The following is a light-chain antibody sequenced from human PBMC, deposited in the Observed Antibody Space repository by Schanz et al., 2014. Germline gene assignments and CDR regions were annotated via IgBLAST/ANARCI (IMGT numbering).Light chain of an antibody. V-gene: IGLV2-8*01. Sequence: QSALTQPPSASGSPGQSVTISCTGTSSDVGDYNYVSWYQQHPGKAPKLMIYEVSKRPSGVPDRFSGSKSGNTASLTVSGLQAEDEADYYCCSYAGSYTLLFGGGTKLTVL. CDR1: SSDVGDYNY. CDR2: EVS. J-gene: IGLJ2*01. CDR3: CSYAGSYTLL.